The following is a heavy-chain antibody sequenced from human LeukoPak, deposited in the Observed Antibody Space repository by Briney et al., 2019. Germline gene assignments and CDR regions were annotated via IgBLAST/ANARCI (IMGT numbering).Heavy chain of an antibody. V-gene: IGHV4-59*01. CDR2: IYYSGST. CDR1: GVSISSYY. CDR3: ARVDSSGHYYLDY. J-gene: IGHJ4*02. D-gene: IGHD3-22*01. Sequence: PETLSLTCTVSGVSISSYYWSWIRQPPGKGLEWIGYIYYSGSTSYNPSLKSRVTISVGTSKNQFSLKLSSVTAADTAVYYCARVDSSGHYYLDYWGQGTLVTVSS.